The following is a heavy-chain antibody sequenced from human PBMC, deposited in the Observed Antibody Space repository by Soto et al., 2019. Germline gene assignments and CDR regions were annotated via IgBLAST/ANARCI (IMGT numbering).Heavy chain of an antibody. CDR1: GFTFSDYA. CDR3: TRRRDWTAMDPLDY. D-gene: IGHD5-18*01. Sequence: EVQLVESGGGLVQPGGSLKLSCAASGFTFSDYAMHWVRQASGKGLEWVGRIRSKVNTYATAYAASVKGRFTISRDDSMNTAYLQMNSLKTEDTAVYYCTRRRDWTAMDPLDYWGQGTLVTVSS. CDR2: IRSKVNTYAT. V-gene: IGHV3-73*02. J-gene: IGHJ4*02.